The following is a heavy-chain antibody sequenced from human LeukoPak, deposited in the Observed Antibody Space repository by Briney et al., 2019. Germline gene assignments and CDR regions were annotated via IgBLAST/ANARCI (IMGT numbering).Heavy chain of an antibody. CDR1: GFTFSSYS. J-gene: IGHJ4*02. CDR3: AKALAVAGFDY. CDR2: ISSSSGYI. V-gene: IGHV3-21*01. Sequence: GGSLRLSCAASGFTFSSYSMNWVRQAPGKGLEWVSSISSSSGYIYYADSVKGRFTISRDNAKSSLYLQMNSLRAEDTAVYYCAKALAVAGFDYWGQGTLVTVSS. D-gene: IGHD6-19*01.